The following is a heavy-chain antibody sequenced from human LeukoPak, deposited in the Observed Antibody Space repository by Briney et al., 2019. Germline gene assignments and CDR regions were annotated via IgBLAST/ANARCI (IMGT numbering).Heavy chain of an antibody. D-gene: IGHD6-13*01. CDR3: AKDASSSWYDY. CDR2: ISYDGSNK. CDR1: VFTFSSYG. J-gene: IGHJ4*02. V-gene: IGHV3-30*18. Sequence: GRSLTLSCAASVFTFSSYGMHCVRQAPGKGLEWVAAISYDGSNKYYADSVKGRFTISRDNSKNTLYLQMNSLRAEDTAVYYCAKDASSSWYDYWGQGTLATVSS.